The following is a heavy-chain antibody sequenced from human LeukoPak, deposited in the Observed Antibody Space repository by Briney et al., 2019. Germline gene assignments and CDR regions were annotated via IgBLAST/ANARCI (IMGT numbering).Heavy chain of an antibody. CDR2: IYYSGSA. CDR1: GGSISSSSYY. CDR3: AKDVAITMIVVVTLRLGDDAFDI. V-gene: IGHV4-39*07. J-gene: IGHJ3*02. Sequence: SETLSLTCTVSGGSISSSSYYWGWIRQPPGKGLEWIGSIYYSGSAYYKPSLESRVTISIDTSKNQFSLKLSSVTAADTAVYYCAKDVAITMIVVVTLRLGDDAFDIWGQGTMVTVSS. D-gene: IGHD3-22*01.